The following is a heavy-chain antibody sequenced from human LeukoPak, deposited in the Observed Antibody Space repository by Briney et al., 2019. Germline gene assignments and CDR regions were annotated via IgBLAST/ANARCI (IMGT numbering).Heavy chain of an antibody. J-gene: IGHJ4*02. CDR3: ARGPLSHFDS. V-gene: IGHV3-23*01. Sequence: PSGSLRLSCAASGFTFNNYDMNWVRQAPGKGLEWVSAINNSGGRTYYADSVKGRFTISRDNSKNTLYLRMNSLRAEDTAEYYGARGPLSHFDSWGQGTLVTVSS. CDR2: INNSGGRT. CDR1: GFTFNNYD.